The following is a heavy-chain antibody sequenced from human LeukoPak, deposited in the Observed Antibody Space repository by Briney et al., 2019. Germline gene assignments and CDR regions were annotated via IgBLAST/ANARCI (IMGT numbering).Heavy chain of an antibody. CDR1: GFTFSSYE. J-gene: IGHJ4*02. D-gene: IGHD3-16*01. CDR3: ARDPSSSTTFY. Sequence: GGSLRLSCAASGFTFSSYEMNWVRQAPGKGLEWVSSISSSSSYIYYADSVKGRFTISRDNAKNSLYLQMNSLRAEDTAVYYCARDPSSSTTFYWGQGTLVTVSS. CDR2: ISSSSSYI. V-gene: IGHV3-21*01.